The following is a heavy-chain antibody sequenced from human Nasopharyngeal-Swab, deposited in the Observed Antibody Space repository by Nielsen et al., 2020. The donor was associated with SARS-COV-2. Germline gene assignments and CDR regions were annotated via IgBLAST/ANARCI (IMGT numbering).Heavy chain of an antibody. Sequence: GESLKISCAASGFTVSSNYMSWVRQAPGKGLEWVSVIYSGGSTYYADSVKGRFTISRDNSKNTLYLQMNSLRAEDTAVYYCARDVVVTAMGAFDIWGQRTMVTVSS. CDR2: IYSGGST. CDR3: ARDVVVTAMGAFDI. V-gene: IGHV3-53*01. J-gene: IGHJ3*02. D-gene: IGHD2-21*02. CDR1: GFTVSSNY.